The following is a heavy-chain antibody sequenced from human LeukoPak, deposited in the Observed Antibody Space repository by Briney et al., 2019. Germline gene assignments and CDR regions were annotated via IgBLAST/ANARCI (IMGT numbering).Heavy chain of an antibody. CDR3: AGNYNSWTGLNY. CDR1: GFTFSDSA. Sequence: AGGSLRLPCAASGFTFSDSAMHWVRQASGKGLEWVGHIGNKVSNYGTEYAPSLRGRFTISRDDSEDTAYLQVDSLKTEDTAVYYCAGNYNSWTGLNYWGQGTLVTVSS. CDR2: IGNKVSNYGT. D-gene: IGHD1-1*01. V-gene: IGHV3-73*01. J-gene: IGHJ4*02.